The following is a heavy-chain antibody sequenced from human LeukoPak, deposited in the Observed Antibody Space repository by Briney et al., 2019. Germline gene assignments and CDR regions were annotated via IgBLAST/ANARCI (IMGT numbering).Heavy chain of an antibody. CDR1: GGSISSSSYY. D-gene: IGHD2-15*01. CDR2: IYYSGST. V-gene: IGHV4-39*01. Sequence: SETLSLTCTVSGGSISSSSYYWGWIRQPPGKGLEWTGSIYYSGSTYYNPSLKSRVTISVDTSKNQFSLKLSSVTAADTAVYYCASPKYCSGGSCYSGWYFDLWGRGTLVTVSS. CDR3: ASPKYCSGGSCYSGWYFDL. J-gene: IGHJ2*01.